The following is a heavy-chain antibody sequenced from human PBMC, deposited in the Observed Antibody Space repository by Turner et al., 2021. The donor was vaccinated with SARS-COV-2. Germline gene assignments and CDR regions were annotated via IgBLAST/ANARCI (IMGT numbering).Heavy chain of an antibody. J-gene: IGHJ5*02. V-gene: IGHV1-2*02. CDR1: GYTFTDYI. CDR3: ARGLAAGTSWFDP. D-gene: IGHD6-25*01. CDR2: INPNGAT. Sequence: QVQLVQSGAEVKKPGASVKVPCMASGYTFTDYIIHWVRQAPGQGLEWMGWINPNGATSYAQRLQGRFIMTRDTSISTAYMDLSRLISDDTALYYCARGLAAGTSWFDPWGQGTLVTVSS.